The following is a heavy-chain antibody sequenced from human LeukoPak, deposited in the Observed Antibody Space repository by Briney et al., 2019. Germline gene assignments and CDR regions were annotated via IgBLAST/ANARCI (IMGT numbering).Heavy chain of an antibody. CDR1: GGSISSYY. V-gene: IGHV4-4*07. CDR2: IYTSVST. J-gene: IGHJ4*02. CDR3: AREGGLVFRYYFDY. Sequence: SETLSLTCTVSGGSISSYYWSWIRQPAGKGLEWIGRIYTSVSTNYNPSLKSRVTMSVDTSKNQFSLKLSSVTAADTAVYYCAREGGLVFRYYFDYWGQGTLVTVSS. D-gene: IGHD3-16*01.